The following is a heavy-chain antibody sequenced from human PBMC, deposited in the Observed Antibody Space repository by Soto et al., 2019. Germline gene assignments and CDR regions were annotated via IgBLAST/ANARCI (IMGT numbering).Heavy chain of an antibody. D-gene: IGHD6-19*01. CDR3: ARDRGWSDY. J-gene: IGHJ4*02. Sequence: GGSLRLSCAASGFTFSIYGTHWVRQAPGKGLEWVAVIWYDGSNKYYADSVKGRFTISRDNSKNTLYLQMNSLRAEDTAVYYCARDRGWSDYWGQGTLVTVSS. CDR1: GFTFSIYG. V-gene: IGHV3-33*01. CDR2: IWYDGSNK.